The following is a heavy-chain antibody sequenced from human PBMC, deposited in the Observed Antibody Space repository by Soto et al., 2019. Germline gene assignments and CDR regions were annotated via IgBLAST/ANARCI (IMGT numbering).Heavy chain of an antibody. CDR2: ISAYNGNT. J-gene: IGHJ4*02. V-gene: IGHV1-18*01. D-gene: IGHD2-15*01. CDR1: GYTFTSYG. Sequence: ASVKVSCTASGYTFTSYGISWVRQAPGQGLEWMGWISAYNGNTNYAQKLQGRVTMTTDTSTSTAYMELRSLRSDDTAVYYCARGTLMEDCSGGSCYGIPDYWGQGTLVTVSS. CDR3: ARGTLMEDCSGGSCYGIPDY.